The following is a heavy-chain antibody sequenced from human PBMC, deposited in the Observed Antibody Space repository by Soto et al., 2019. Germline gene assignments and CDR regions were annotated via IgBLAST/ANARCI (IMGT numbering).Heavy chain of an antibody. CDR1: DAATGRSNW. CDR2: IYHSWST. Sequence: TLSLTRAISDAATGRSNWWSWVGRPPGKGLEWIGEIYHSWSTNYNPSLKSRVTISVDKSKNQFSLKLSSVTAADTAVYYCARVSMVRGITYYYYYYGMDVWGRGTTVT. D-gene: IGHD3-10*01. CDR3: ARVSMVRGITYYYYYYGMDV. V-gene: IGHV4-4*02. J-gene: IGHJ6*02.